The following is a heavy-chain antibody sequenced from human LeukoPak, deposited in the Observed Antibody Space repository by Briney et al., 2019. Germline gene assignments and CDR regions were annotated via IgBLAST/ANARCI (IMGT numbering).Heavy chain of an antibody. V-gene: IGHV3-11*05. CDR3: AKDLGDSTDY. Sequence: PGGSLTLSCAASGFTFSDYYMSWIRQAPGKGLEWVSYISSSSSYTNYADSVKGRFTISRDNAKNSLYLQMNSLTGEDTAVYYCAKDLGDSTDYWGQGTLVTVSS. CDR1: GFTFSDYY. J-gene: IGHJ4*02. D-gene: IGHD2-21*02. CDR2: ISSSSSYT.